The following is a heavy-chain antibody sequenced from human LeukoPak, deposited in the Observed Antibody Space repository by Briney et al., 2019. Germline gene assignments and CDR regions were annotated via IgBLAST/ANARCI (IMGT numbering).Heavy chain of an antibody. V-gene: IGHV4-59*01. CDR3: ARVESTRAIDY. CDR2: VYSSGDT. J-gene: IGHJ4*02. Sequence: SETLSLTCTVSGGSISSYYWSWIRQPPGKGLEWIGYVYSSGDTNYNPSLKSRVTISIDTSKNQFSLKLSSVTAADTAVYYCARVESTRAIDYWGQGTLVTVSS. D-gene: IGHD2-2*01. CDR1: GGSISSYY.